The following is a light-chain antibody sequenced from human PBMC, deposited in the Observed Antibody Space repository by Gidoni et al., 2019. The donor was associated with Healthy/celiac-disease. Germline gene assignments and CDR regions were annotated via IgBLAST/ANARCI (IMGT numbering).Light chain of an antibody. V-gene: IGLV1-40*01. CDR2: GNN. Sequence: QSVLTQPPSVSRAPGQRVTISRTGSSSNIGAGYDVHWYQQLPGTAPKLLIYGNNNRPSGVPDRFSGSRSGTSASLAITGLQAEDEADYYCQSYDSSRYVFGTGTKVTVL. CDR3: QSYDSSRYV. CDR1: SSNIGAGYD. J-gene: IGLJ1*01.